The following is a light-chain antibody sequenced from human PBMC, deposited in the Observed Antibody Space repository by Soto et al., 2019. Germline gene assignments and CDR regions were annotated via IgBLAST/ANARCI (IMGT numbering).Light chain of an antibody. CDR3: QQYNNWPPIT. CDR2: GAS. Sequence: EIVMTQSPATLSVSPGERATLSCRASQGVSNNLAWYQQKPGQAPSLLIYGASTRATGIPARFSGSGAGTEFTLTISSLQSEDFAVYYCQQYNNWPPITFGQGTKVDIK. CDR1: QGVSNN. V-gene: IGKV3-15*01. J-gene: IGKJ1*01.